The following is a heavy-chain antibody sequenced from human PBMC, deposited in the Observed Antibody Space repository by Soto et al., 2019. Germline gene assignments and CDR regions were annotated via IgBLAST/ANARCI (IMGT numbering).Heavy chain of an antibody. J-gene: IGHJ3*02. CDR1: GGSISSGGYY. CDR2: IYYSGST. CDR3: ATGAPHCSSTSCYAIAAFDI. D-gene: IGHD2-2*01. V-gene: IGHV4-31*03. Sequence: SETLSLTCTVSGGSISSGGYYWSWIRQHPGKGLEWIGYIYYSGSTYYNPSLKSRVTISVDTSKNQFSLKLSSVTAADTAVYYCATGAPHCSSTSCYAIAAFDIWGQGTMVPVSS.